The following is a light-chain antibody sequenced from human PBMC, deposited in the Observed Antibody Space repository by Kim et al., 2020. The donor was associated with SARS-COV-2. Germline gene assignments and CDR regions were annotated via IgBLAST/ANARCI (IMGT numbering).Light chain of an antibody. CDR3: QQYNGYLWT. CDR2: KAS. J-gene: IGKJ1*01. V-gene: IGKV1-5*03. Sequence: DIQMTQSPSTLSASVGDRVTITCRASQSISTWLAWYQQKPGKAPNLLIYKASSLESGVPPRFSGSGSGTEFTLTISSLQPDDFATYYCQQYNGYLWTFGQGTKVDIK. CDR1: QSISTW.